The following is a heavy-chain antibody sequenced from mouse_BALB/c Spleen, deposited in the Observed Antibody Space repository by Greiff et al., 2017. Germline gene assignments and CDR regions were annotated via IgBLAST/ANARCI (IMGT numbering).Heavy chain of an antibody. J-gene: IGHJ4*01. Sequence: EVQLVESGGGLVQPGGSRKLSCAASGFTFSSFGMHWVRQAPEKGLEWVAYISSGSSTIYYADTVKGRFTISRDNPKNTLFLQMTSLRSEDTAMYYCARQNHYYAMDYWGQGTSVTVSS. CDR2: ISSGSSTI. CDR1: GFTFSSFG. V-gene: IGHV5-17*02. CDR3: ARQNHYYAMDY.